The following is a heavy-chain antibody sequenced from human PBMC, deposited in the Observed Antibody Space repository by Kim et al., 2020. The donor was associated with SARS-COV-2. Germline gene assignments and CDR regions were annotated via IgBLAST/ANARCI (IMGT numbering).Heavy chain of an antibody. Sequence: GGSLRLSCAATGFTFSTYSMNWVRQAPGKGLEWVSSISRSSNYIYYADSVKGRFTISRDNAKNSLYLQMSSLRAEDTAVYYCARDRTTGTTYGFDSWG. CDR3: ARDRTTGTTYGFDS. V-gene: IGHV3-21*01. J-gene: IGHJ4*01. D-gene: IGHD1-1*01. CDR1: GFTFSTYS. CDR2: ISRSSNYI.